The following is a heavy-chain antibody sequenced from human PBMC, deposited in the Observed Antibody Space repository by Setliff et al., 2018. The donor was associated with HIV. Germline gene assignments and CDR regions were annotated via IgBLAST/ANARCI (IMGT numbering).Heavy chain of an antibody. Sequence: SETLSLTCAVSGGSISSSNWWSWVRQPPGKGLEWIGEIYHSGSANYNPSLKSRVIISIDKSKNQFSLNLTSVTAADTAVYYCASRVYYYDSNNFLREEGFDPWGQGTLVTVSS. J-gene: IGHJ5*02. CDR2: IYHSGSA. D-gene: IGHD3-22*01. CDR3: ASRVYYYDSNNFLREEGFDP. CDR1: GGSISSSNW. V-gene: IGHV4-4*02.